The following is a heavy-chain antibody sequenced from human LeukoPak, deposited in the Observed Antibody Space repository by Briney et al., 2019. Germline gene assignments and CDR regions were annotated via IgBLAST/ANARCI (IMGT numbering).Heavy chain of an antibody. CDR2: ISSSSSTI. CDR1: GFTFSSYS. V-gene: IGHV3-48*01. J-gene: IGHJ4*02. CDR3: ARDRGSSGWYYFDY. D-gene: IGHD6-19*01. Sequence: GGSLRLSCAASGFTFSSYSMNWVRQASGKGLEWVSYISSSSSTIYYADSVKGRFTISRDNAKNSLYLQMNSLRAEDTAVYYCARDRGSSGWYYFDYWGQGTLVTVSS.